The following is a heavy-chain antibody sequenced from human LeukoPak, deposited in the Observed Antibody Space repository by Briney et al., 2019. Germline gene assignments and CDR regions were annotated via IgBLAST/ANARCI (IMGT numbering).Heavy chain of an antibody. J-gene: IGHJ4*02. CDR3: ARDDCSGGSCYDEAY. V-gene: IGHV1-3*01. D-gene: IGHD2-15*01. CDR2: INAGNGNT. CDR1: GYTFTSYA. Sequence: ASVKVSCKASGYTFTSYAMHWVRQAPGQRLEWMGWINAGNGNTKYSQKFQGRVTITRDTSASTAYMELSSLRSEDTAVYYCARDDCSGGSCYDEAYWGQGTLVTVSS.